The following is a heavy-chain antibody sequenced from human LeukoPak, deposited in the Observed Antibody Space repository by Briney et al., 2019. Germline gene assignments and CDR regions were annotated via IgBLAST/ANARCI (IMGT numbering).Heavy chain of an antibody. J-gene: IGHJ6*02. D-gene: IGHD3-22*01. Sequence: SETLSLTCTVSGGSISSSSYYWGWIRQPPGKGLEWIGSIYYSGSTYYNPSLKSRVTISVDTSKSQFSLKLSSVTAADTAVYYCARQYDDSSGNRYYYYGMDVWGQGTTVTVSS. CDR3: ARQYDDSSGNRYYYYGMDV. CDR2: IYYSGST. CDR1: GGSISSSSYY. V-gene: IGHV4-39*01.